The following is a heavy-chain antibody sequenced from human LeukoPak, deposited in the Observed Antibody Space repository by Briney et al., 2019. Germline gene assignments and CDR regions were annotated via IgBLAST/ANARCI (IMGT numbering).Heavy chain of an antibody. J-gene: IGHJ4*02. CDR2: IYYTGST. CDR1: RGSINSYY. D-gene: IGHD3-10*01. V-gene: IGHV4-59*01. Sequence: KPSETLSLTCSVSRGSINSYYWGWIRQPSGKGLEWIADIYYTGSTNYNPSLKSRVTISVDTSKNQFSLRLSSVTAADTAMYHCARAPPSAPFDNWGRGILVTVSA. CDR3: ARAPPSAPFDN.